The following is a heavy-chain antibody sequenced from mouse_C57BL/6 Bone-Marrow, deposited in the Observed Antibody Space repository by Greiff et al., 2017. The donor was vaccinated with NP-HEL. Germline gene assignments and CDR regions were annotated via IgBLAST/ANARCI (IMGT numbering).Heavy chain of an antibody. CDR3: GREGVTYYYAKGC. CDR2: INPNNGGT. D-gene: IGHD2-2*01. V-gene: IGHV1-18*01. Sequence: VQLQQSGPELVKPGASVKIPCKASGYTFTDYNMDWVKQSPGQSLEWIGDINPNNGGTIYNQKFKGKATLTVDKSSSTAYMELRSLTSEDTAVYYCGREGVTYYYAKGCWGQGTSVTVSS. CDR1: GYTFTDYN. J-gene: IGHJ4*01.